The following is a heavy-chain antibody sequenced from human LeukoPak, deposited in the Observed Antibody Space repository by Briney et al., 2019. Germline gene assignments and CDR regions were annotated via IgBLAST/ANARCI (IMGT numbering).Heavy chain of an antibody. D-gene: IGHD6-6*01. CDR1: GGSISSSSYY. CDR2: IYYSGST. J-gene: IGHJ4*02. CDR3: ARQSIAVYYFDY. Sequence: SETLSLTCTVSGGSISSSSYYWGWIRQPPGKGLEWIGSIYYSGSTYYNPSLRSRVTISVDTSKNQFSLKPSSVTAADTAVYYCARQSIAVYYFDYWGQGTLVTVSS. V-gene: IGHV4-39*01.